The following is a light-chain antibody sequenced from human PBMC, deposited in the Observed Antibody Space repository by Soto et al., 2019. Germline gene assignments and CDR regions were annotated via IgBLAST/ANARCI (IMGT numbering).Light chain of an antibody. V-gene: IGKV3-20*01. J-gene: IGKJ1*01. CDR3: QQYGSSPPVT. CDR1: QTVDSNF. Sequence: DIVLTQSPGTLSLSPGERATLSCRASQTVDSNFLAWYQQKPGQAPRLLIYAASTRATGIPDRFSGSGSGTDFTLTIGRLDPEDFAVYYCQQYGSSPPVTFGQGTKVDIK. CDR2: AAS.